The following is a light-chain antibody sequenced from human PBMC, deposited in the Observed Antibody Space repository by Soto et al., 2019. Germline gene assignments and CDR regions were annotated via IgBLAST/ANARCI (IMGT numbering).Light chain of an antibody. Sequence: EIVLTQSPGTLSLSPGERATLSCRASQNVRSNYLGWYQQKPGQAPRLLIYGASSRATGIPDRFSGSGSGTDFTLTISRLEPEDFAVYYCQQYGNSPPLSFGGGTKVDI. CDR1: QNVRSNY. J-gene: IGKJ4*01. CDR2: GAS. CDR3: QQYGNSPPLS. V-gene: IGKV3-20*01.